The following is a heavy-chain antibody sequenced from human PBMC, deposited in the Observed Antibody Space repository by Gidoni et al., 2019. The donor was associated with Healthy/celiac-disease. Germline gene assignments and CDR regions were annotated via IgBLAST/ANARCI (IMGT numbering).Heavy chain of an antibody. J-gene: IGHJ4*02. CDR3: ARDRRYCSSTSCYAGGSLGY. CDR1: GFTFSSYG. Sequence: QVQLVESGGGVVQPGRSLRLSCAASGFTFSSYGMHWVRQAPGKGLEWVAVIGYDGSKKYYADSVKGRFTISRDNSKNTLYLQMNSLRAEDTAVYYCARDRRYCSSTSCYAGGSLGYWGQGTLVTVSS. V-gene: IGHV3-33*01. D-gene: IGHD2-2*01. CDR2: IGYDGSKK.